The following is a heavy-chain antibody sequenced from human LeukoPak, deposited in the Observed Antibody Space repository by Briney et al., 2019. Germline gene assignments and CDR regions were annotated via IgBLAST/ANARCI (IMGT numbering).Heavy chain of an antibody. D-gene: IGHD1-1*01. CDR1: GGSVSSGSYY. V-gene: IGHV4-61*01. CDR3: AVEWIPGDNMGDFDY. Sequence: SETLSLTCTVSGGSVSSGSYYWSWIRQPPGKGLEWIGYIYYSGSTNYNPSLKSRVTISVGTSKNQFSLKLSSVTAADTAVYYCAVEWIPGDNMGDFDYWGQGTLVTVSS. J-gene: IGHJ4*02. CDR2: IYYSGST.